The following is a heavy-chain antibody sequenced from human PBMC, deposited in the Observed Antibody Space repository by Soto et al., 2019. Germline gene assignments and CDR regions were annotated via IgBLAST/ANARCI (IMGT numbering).Heavy chain of an antibody. CDR2: INPHGGST. V-gene: IGHV1-46*01. CDR1: GDTFTSYY. J-gene: IGHJ5*02. CDR3: ARDRLGFPDWLDA. Sequence: ASVKVSCKAPGDTFTSYYLNWVRQAPGQGLEWMGVINPHGGSTKYAQKFQGRVTMTRDTSRSTVYIELRSLISDDTAVYYCARDRLGFPDWLDAWGQGTLVTVSS. D-gene: IGHD3-9*01.